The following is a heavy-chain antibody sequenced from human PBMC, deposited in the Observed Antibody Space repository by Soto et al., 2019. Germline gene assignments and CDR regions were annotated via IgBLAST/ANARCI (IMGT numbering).Heavy chain of an antibody. CDR3: ARFSVRGTFDAFDI. Sequence: SETLSLTCAVSSGSISSSNWWSWVRPPPGKGLEWIGEIYHSGSTNYNPSLKSRVTISVDKSKNQFSLKLSSVTAADTAVYYCARFSVRGTFDAFDIWGQGTMVTVSS. V-gene: IGHV4-4*02. CDR2: IYHSGST. CDR1: SGSISSSNW. J-gene: IGHJ3*02. D-gene: IGHD3-10*01.